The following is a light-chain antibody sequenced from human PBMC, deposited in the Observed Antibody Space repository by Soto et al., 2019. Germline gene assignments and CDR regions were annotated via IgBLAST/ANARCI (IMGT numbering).Light chain of an antibody. CDR2: DAT. CDR3: QQYNDYSPWT. J-gene: IGKJ1*01. CDR1: QSINRW. Sequence: DIQMTQSPSTLSASVGDRVTITCRASQSINRWLAWYQQKPGKAPKVLIWDATTLHRGVSSRFSGSGFGTEFTLPISSLQPADFSPYYCQQYNDYSPWTFGQGTNVDIK. V-gene: IGKV1-5*01.